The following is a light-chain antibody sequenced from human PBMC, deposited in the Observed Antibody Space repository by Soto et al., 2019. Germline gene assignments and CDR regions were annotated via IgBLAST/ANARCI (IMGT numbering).Light chain of an antibody. V-gene: IGLV2-8*01. Sequence: QSALTQLPSASGSLGQSVTISCTGTSSDVGGYKYVSWYQQHPGKAPKLMIFEVNKRPSGVPDRFSGSKSGNTASLTVSGLQAEDEADYYCSSYAGINNLGVFGTGTKVTVL. J-gene: IGLJ1*01. CDR2: EVN. CDR1: SSDVGGYKY. CDR3: SSYAGINNLGV.